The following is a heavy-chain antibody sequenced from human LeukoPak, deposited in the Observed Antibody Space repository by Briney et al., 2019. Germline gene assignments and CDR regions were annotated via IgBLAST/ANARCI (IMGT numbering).Heavy chain of an antibody. Sequence: GGSLRLSCSVSGFTFSSHAMHGVRQAPGKGLECVAYISYDGSFQYHADSVKGRFTISRDNSKDILYLQMNSLRVDDSATYYCVGEVGSRQMNSWGQGTLVTVSS. D-gene: IGHD1-26*01. J-gene: IGHJ5*02. CDR3: VGEVGSRQMNS. V-gene: IGHV3-30-3*01. CDR1: GFTFSSHA. CDR2: ISYDGSFQ.